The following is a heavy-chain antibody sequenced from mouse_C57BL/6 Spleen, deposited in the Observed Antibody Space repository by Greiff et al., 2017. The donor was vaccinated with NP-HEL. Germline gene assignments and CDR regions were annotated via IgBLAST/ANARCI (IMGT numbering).Heavy chain of an antibody. Sequence: EVKLMESGEGLVKPGGSLKLSCAASGFTFSRYAMSWVRQTPEQRLDWVASLSSGGDYIYYADTVKGRFTISRDNARNTLYLQMSSLKSEDTAMYYCTREGYYGSSSDYFDYWGQGTTLTVSS. D-gene: IGHD1-1*01. J-gene: IGHJ2*01. CDR1: GFTFSRYA. CDR2: LSSGGDYI. V-gene: IGHV5-9-1*02. CDR3: TREGYYGSSSDYFDY.